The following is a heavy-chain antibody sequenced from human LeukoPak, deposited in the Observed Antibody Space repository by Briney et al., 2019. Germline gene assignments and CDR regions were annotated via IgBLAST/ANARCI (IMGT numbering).Heavy chain of an antibody. D-gene: IGHD1-26*01. J-gene: IGHJ4*02. CDR3: ARVGSYNFDS. CDR1: AGSISTYY. V-gene: IGHV4-59*01. CDR2: VFYSGNA. Sequence: SETLSLTCIVSAGSISTYYWSWIRQPPGKGLEYIGYVFYSGNANYNPSLKSRVTLSVDTSKNQFSLRLTSVTAADTAVYYCARVGSYNFDSWGQGTLVTVSS.